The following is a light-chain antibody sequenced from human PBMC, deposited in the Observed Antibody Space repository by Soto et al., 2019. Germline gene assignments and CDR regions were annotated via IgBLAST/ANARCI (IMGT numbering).Light chain of an antibody. CDR2: LGS. J-gene: IGKJ1*01. CDR1: QSLLHSNGYNY. Sequence: DIVMTQSPLSLPVTPGEPASISCWSSQSLLHSNGYNYLDWYLQRPGQSPHLLIYLGSIRASGVPDRFSASGSGTDFTLKISRVEAEDVGVYYCLQTLQFPHTFGQGTKVDIK. V-gene: IGKV2-28*01. CDR3: LQTLQFPHT.